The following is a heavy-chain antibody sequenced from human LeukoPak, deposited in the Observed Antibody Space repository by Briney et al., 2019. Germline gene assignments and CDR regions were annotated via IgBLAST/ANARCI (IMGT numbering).Heavy chain of an antibody. D-gene: IGHD3-10*01. CDR3: ARIRYYYGSGSYSLGY. V-gene: IGHV1-2*02. CDR1: GYTFIDYY. Sequence: ASVKVSCTASGYTFIDYYIHWVRQAPGQGLEWMGWINPNSGGTNYGQKFQGRVTMTRDTSISTAYMELSRLISDETAVYYCARIRYYYGSGSYSLGYWGQGTLVTVSS. J-gene: IGHJ4*02. CDR2: INPNSGGT.